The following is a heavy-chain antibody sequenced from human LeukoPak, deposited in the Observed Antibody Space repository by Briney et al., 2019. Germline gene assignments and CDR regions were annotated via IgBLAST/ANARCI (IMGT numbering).Heavy chain of an antibody. CDR3: ARGAADRNNYYYYIDV. CDR2: IYTSGIT. CDR1: GPSISSYY. D-gene: IGHD1/OR15-1a*01. V-gene: IGHV4-4*07. J-gene: IGHJ6*03. Sequence: PSETLSLTCTVSGPSISSYYWSSVRHPAGKGLEWVGRIYTSGITNYNPSLKSRVTMSVDTSKNQFSLKLTSVTAADTAVYYCARGAADRNNYYYYIDVWGKGTTVTVSS.